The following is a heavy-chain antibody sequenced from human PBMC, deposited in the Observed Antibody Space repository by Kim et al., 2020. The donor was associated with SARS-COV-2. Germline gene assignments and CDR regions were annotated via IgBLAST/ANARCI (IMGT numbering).Heavy chain of an antibody. CDR3: ARGKAITASRSRGMDV. V-gene: IGHV4-59*01. CDR2: ASYSGST. J-gene: IGHJ6*02. D-gene: IGHD1-20*01. Sequence: SETLSLTCTVSGGSISNYYWCWIRQPPGKGLEWIGYASYSGSTNYNPSLQSRVTISLDTSKIQLSLKLNSVTAADTAVYYCARGKAITASRSRGMDVWGQGTMVTVSS. CDR1: GGSISNYY.